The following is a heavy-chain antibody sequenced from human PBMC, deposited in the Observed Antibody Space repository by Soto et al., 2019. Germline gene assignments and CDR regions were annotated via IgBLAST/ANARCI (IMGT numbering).Heavy chain of an antibody. V-gene: IGHV5-51*01. CDR2: IFPADSDT. J-gene: IGHJ5*02. D-gene: IGHD3-9*01. Sequence: PGESLKISCKTSGYTFTKFWIAWVRQMPGKGLELMGIIFPADSDTRYRPSFEGQVTISADKSSNTAYLQWSDLTAPDTAMYFCARRHFDSNNYFFFDPWGQGTRVTVSS. CDR1: GYTFTKFW. CDR3: ARRHFDSNNYFFFDP.